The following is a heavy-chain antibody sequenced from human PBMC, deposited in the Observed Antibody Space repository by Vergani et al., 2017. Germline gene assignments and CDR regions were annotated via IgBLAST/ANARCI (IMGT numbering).Heavy chain of an antibody. D-gene: IGHD3-22*01. J-gene: IGHJ4*02. V-gene: IGHV4-59*01. CDR1: DVSLSDYS. CDR2: FYYTWTT. CDR3: ATSDYYDPNPTLVY. Sequence: QVQVQASGPGLVKPSETLSRMFTFSDVSLSDYSWPWLLQSPGKGLGLIGNFYYTWTTNYNPSLKSRVTISGDPSKNQFFLKLNPVIAADTAVYYCATSDYYDPNPTLVYWGKGILVTDSS.